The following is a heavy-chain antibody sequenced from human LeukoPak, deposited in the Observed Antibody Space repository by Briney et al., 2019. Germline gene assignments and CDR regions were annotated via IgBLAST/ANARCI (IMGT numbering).Heavy chain of an antibody. V-gene: IGHV4-61*01. D-gene: IGHD3-3*01. J-gene: IGHJ4*02. Sequence: SQTLSLTCTVSGGSISSGSYYWSWIRQPPGKGLEWIGYIYYSGSTNYSPSLKNRVTISVDTSKNQFSLKLSSVTAADTAVYYCASYDFWSGYYGYWGQGTLVTVSS. CDR1: GGSISSGSYY. CDR3: ASYDFWSGYYGY. CDR2: IYYSGST.